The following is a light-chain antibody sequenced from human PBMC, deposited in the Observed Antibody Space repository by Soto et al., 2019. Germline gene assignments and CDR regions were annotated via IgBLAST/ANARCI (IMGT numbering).Light chain of an antibody. CDR3: QQRSNWPPIT. Sequence: EIVLTQSPATLSLSPGERATLSCRASQSVSRYLAWYQQKPGQAPRLLIYDTSNRATGIPARFSGSVSGTDFTLTISSLEPEDFAVYYCQQRSNWPPITFGQGTRLEIK. J-gene: IGKJ5*01. CDR1: QSVSRY. V-gene: IGKV3-11*01. CDR2: DTS.